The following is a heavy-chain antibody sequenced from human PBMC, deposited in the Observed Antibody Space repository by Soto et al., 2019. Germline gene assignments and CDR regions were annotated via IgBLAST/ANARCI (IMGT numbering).Heavy chain of an antibody. Sequence: PAESLKISCNGSGYIFTSYWISWVRQMPGKGLEWMGRIDPSDSYTNYSPSFQGHVTISADKSISTSYLQWRSLKASDTAMYYCARHDGIVDTAMVSYYYYGMDVWGQGTTVTVSS. CDR2: IDPSDSYT. CDR3: ARHDGIVDTAMVSYYYYGMDV. V-gene: IGHV5-10-1*01. D-gene: IGHD5-18*01. CDR1: GYIFTSYW. J-gene: IGHJ6*02.